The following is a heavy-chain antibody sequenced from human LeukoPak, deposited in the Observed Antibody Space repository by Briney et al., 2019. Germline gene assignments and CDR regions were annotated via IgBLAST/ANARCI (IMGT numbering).Heavy chain of an antibody. J-gene: IGHJ4*02. CDR2: IYTSGST. CDR3: ARGRGVTWFDD. CDR1: GGSISSHY. V-gene: IGHV4-4*07. Sequence: PSETLSLTCTVSGGSISSHYCSWIRQPAGKGLEWIGRIYTSGSTNYNPSLKSRVTMSIDTSKNQFSLKLTSVTAADTAVYYCARGRGVTWFDDWGQGTLVTVYS. D-gene: IGHD3-10*01.